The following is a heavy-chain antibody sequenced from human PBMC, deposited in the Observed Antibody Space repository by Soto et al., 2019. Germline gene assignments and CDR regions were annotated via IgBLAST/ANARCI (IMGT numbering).Heavy chain of an antibody. D-gene: IGHD3-10*01. CDR3: AMVRGDLAFEI. V-gene: IGHV1-69*02. Sequence: QVQLVQSGAEVKKPGSSVKVSCKASGGTFSSYTISWVRQAPGQGLEWMGRIIPILGIANYAQKFQGRVTITADKATSTAYMELSSLRSEDTAVYYCAMVRGDLAFEIWGQGTMVTVSS. CDR1: GGTFSSYT. J-gene: IGHJ3*02. CDR2: IIPILGIA.